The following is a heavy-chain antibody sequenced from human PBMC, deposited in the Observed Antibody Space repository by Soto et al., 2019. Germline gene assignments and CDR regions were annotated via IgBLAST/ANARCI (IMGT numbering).Heavy chain of an antibody. J-gene: IGHJ3*02. CDR2: IYASGHT. Sequence: SETLSLTCTVSGGSISAFYWNWIRQPAGKGLEWIGRIYASGHTIYNPSLESRVTMSVDTSKHQFSLKLNSVTAADTAVYYCARSPSTPSIGTFDIWGQGTVVTVSS. V-gene: IGHV4-4*07. CDR1: GGSISAFY. D-gene: IGHD6-6*01. CDR3: ARSPSTPSIGTFDI.